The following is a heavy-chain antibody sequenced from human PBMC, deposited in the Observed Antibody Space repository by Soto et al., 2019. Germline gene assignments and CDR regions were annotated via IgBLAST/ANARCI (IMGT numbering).Heavy chain of an antibody. CDR1: AFTPTHSS. CDR3: TTYSNSPLIPSRFDY. Sequence: EGSLLLPWAAYAFTPTHSSINGFRQVPGKGLEWVGRIKSKTDGGTTDYAEPVKGRFAISRDDSNNMVYLQMNSLRIEDTAVYYCTTYSNSPLIPSRFDYRG. CDR2: IKSKTDGGTT. V-gene: IGHV3-15*07. J-gene: IGHJ4*01. D-gene: IGHD1-26*01.